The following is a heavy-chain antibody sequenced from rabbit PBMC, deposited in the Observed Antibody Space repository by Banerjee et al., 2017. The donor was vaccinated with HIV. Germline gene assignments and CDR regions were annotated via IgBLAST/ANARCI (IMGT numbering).Heavy chain of an antibody. J-gene: IGHJ4*01. CDR3: ARRYTANVDYASAAFGL. Sequence: QEQLEESGGDLVKPEGSLTLTCTASGFSFTNKYVMCWVRQAPGKGLEWIACINTSTGNTVYASWAKGRFTISKTSSTTVTLQMTSLTAADTATYFCARRYTANVDYASAAFGLWGPGTLVTVS. V-gene: IGHV1S45*01. CDR2: INTSTGNT. CDR1: GFSFTNKYV. D-gene: IGHD6-1*01.